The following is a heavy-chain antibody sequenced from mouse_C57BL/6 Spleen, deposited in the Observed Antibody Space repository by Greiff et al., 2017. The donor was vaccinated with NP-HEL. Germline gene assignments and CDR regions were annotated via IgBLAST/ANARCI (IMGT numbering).Heavy chain of an antibody. CDR3: ARGYYGSSFDY. CDR2: ISYDGSN. Sequence: ESGPGLVKPSQSLSLTCSVTGYSITSGYYWNWIRQFPGNKLEWMGYISYDGSNNYNPSLKNRISITRDTSKNQFFLKLNSVTTEDTATYDCARGYYGSSFDYWGQGTTLTVSS. J-gene: IGHJ2*01. V-gene: IGHV3-6*01. CDR1: GYSITSGYY. D-gene: IGHD1-1*01.